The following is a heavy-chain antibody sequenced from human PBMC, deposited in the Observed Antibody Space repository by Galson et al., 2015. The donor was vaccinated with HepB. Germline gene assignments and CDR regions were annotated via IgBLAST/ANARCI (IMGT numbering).Heavy chain of an antibody. CDR3: ASPKGPLTYNWNYNNYYYGMDV. J-gene: IGHJ6*02. Sequence: SVKVSCKASGGTFSSYDISWVRQAPGQGLEWMGGIIPIFGTANYAQKFQGRVTITADESTSTAYMELSSLRSEDTAVYYCASPKGPLTYNWNYNNYYYGMDVWGQGTTVTVSS. CDR2: IIPIFGTA. V-gene: IGHV1-69*13. CDR1: GGTFSSYD. D-gene: IGHD1-7*01.